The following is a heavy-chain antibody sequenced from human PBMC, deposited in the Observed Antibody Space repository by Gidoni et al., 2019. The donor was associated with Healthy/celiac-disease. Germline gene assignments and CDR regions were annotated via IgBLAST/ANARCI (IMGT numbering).Heavy chain of an antibody. CDR3: ARGYYDSSGYSTFDY. D-gene: IGHD3-22*01. CDR2: IWYEGSNK. Sequence: QVQLVESGGGVVQPGRSLRLSCAASGFTFSSYGMHWVRQAPGKGLEWVAVIWYEGSNKYYADSVKGRFTIARDNSKNTLYLQMNSLRAEDTAVYYCARGYYDSSGYSTFDYWGQGTLVTVSS. V-gene: IGHV3-33*01. J-gene: IGHJ4*02. CDR1: GFTFSSYG.